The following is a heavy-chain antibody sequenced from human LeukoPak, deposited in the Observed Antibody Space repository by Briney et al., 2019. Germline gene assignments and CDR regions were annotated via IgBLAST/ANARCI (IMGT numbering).Heavy chain of an antibody. CDR3: ARDSLDYYDSSGYYYPDY. CDR1: GFTFSSYS. D-gene: IGHD3-22*01. Sequence: GGSLRLSCAASGFTFSSYSMNWVRQAPGKGLEWVSSISSSSSYIYYADSVKGRFTIPRDNAKNSLYLQMNSLRAEDTAVYYCARDSLDYYDSSGYYYPDYWGQGTLVTVSS. V-gene: IGHV3-21*01. CDR2: ISSSSSYI. J-gene: IGHJ4*02.